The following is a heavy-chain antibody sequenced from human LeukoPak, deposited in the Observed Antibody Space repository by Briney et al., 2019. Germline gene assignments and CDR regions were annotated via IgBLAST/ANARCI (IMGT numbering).Heavy chain of an antibody. J-gene: IGHJ6*02. V-gene: IGHV3-7*01. CDR1: GFTFSSYW. D-gene: IGHD3-3*01. Sequence: GGSLRLSCAASGFTFSSYWMSWVRQAPGKGLEWVANIKQDGSEKYYVDSVKGRFTISRDNAKNSLYLQMNSLRAVDTAVYYCARDENSTYYDFWSGYYTWGYYYYYYGMDVWGQGTTVTVSS. CDR3: ARDENSTYYDFWSGYYTWGYYYYYYGMDV. CDR2: IKQDGSEK.